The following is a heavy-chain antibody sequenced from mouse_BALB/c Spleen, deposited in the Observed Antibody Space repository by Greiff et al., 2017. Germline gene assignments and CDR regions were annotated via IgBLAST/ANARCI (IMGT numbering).Heavy chain of an antibody. V-gene: IGHV10-3*03. CDR3: VRGGPFYAMDY. J-gene: IGHJ4*01. CDR2: IRSKSNNYAT. Sequence: EVHLVESGGGLVQPKGSLKLSCAASGFTFNTYAMHWVCQAPGKGLEWVARIRSKSNNYATYYADSVKDRFTISRDDSQSMLYLQMNNLKTEDTAMYYCVRGGPFYAMDYWGQGTSVTVSS. CDR1: GFTFNTYA.